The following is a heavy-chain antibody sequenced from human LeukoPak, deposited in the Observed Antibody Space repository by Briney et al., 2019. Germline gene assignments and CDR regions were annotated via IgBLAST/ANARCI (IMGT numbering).Heavy chain of an antibody. D-gene: IGHD6-19*01. V-gene: IGHV1-18*04. CDR1: GYTFTSYG. CDR3: ARGPGTAVAGVFDY. Sequence: ASVKVSCRASGYTFTSYGINWVRQAPGQGLEWLGWISGYTGHTNYVQKIQGRVTMTTDTSTNTAYMELRSLRSDDTAVYYCARGPGTAVAGVFDYWGQGSLVTVSS. J-gene: IGHJ4*02. CDR2: ISGYTGHT.